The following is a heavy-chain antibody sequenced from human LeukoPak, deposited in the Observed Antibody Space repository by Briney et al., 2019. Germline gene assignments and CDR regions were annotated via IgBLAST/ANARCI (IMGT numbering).Heavy chain of an antibody. CDR3: ARDDKFWSGHGGWFDP. V-gene: IGHV1-69*05. CDR1: GGTFSSYA. CDR2: IIPIFGTA. J-gene: IGHJ5*02. D-gene: IGHD3-3*01. Sequence: SVKVSCKASGGTFSSYAISWVRQAPGQGLEWMGRIIPIFGTANYAQKFQGRVTITTDESASTAYMELSSLRSEDTAVYYCARDDKFWSGHGGWFDPWGQGTLVTVSS.